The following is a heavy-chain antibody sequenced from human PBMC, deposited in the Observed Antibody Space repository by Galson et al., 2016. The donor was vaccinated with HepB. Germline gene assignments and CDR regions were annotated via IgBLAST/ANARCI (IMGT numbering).Heavy chain of an antibody. CDR3: AREVNYVLGGGVPFER. D-gene: IGHD3-16*01. Sequence: TLSLTCTVSGGSISSDRDYWNWIRQPAGSRLEWIGRIDTSGNTIYSPSPKSRVTISADTSNNLFSLELRPVTAADTAVYYCAREVNYVLGGGVPFERWGQGTLVTVSS. CDR2: IDTSGNT. CDR1: GGSISSDRDY. V-gene: IGHV4-61*02. J-gene: IGHJ4*02.